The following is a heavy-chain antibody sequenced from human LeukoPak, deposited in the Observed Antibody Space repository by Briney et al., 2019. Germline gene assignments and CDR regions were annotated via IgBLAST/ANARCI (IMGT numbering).Heavy chain of an antibody. J-gene: IGHJ4*02. V-gene: IGHV4-39*07. D-gene: IGHD3-10*01. CDR2: IYCSGST. CDR1: GGSISSSSYY. Sequence: SETLSLTCTVSGGSISSSSYYWGWIRQPPGKGLEWIGSIYCSGSTYYNPSLKSRVTISVDTSKNQFSLKLSSVTAADTAVYYCAPGIQNGNRARGVIEYYFDYWGQGTLVTVSS. CDR3: APGIQNGNRARGVIEYYFDY.